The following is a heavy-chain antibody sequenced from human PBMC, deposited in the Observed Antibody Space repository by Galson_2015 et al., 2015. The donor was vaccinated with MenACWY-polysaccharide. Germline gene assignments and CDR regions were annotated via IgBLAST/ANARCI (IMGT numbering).Heavy chain of an antibody. Sequence: SLRLSCAASGFNFSILVMTWVRQGPGKGLEWVSAISPGSETAYYSDSVKGRFTISRDNSKDTLHLQMDSLRAEDTAVYYCVKGGWADVWGKGTTVTVSS. CDR2: ISPGSETA. CDR3: VKGGWADV. CDR1: GFNFSILV. D-gene: IGHD1-26*01. J-gene: IGHJ6*04. V-gene: IGHV3-23*01.